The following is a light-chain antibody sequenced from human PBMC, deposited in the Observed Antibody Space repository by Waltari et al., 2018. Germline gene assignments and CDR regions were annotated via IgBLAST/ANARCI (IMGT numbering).Light chain of an antibody. CDR3: QQYDSSTT. V-gene: IGKV3-20*01. Sequence: DIVLTQSPGTLSLSPGERATLSCRASQSISNDYLAWYQQKPGQAPRLLIYGASTRATGIPDRFSGSGSGTYFTLTISRLEPEDFAVYFCQQYDSSTTFGQGTKMDIK. CDR1: QSISNDY. J-gene: IGKJ1*01. CDR2: GAS.